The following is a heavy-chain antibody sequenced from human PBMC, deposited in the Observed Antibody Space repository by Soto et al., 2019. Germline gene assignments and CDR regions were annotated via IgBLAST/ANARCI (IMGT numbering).Heavy chain of an antibody. CDR1: GYTFTSYG. Sequence: GASVKVSCKASGYTFTSYGISWVRQAPGQGLEWMGWISAYNGNTNYAQKLQGRVTMTTDTSTSTAYMELRSLRSDDTAVYYCARASSTSFFRGYSGYDWCGWFDPWGQGTQVTVS. CDR3: ARASSTSFFRGYSGYDWCGWFDP. V-gene: IGHV1-18*04. D-gene: IGHD5-12*01. CDR2: ISAYNGNT. J-gene: IGHJ5*02.